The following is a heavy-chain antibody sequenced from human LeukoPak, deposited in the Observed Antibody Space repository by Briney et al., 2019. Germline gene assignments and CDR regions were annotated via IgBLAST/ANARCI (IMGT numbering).Heavy chain of an antibody. D-gene: IGHD3-3*01. Sequence: GGSLRLSCAASGFTLSSYAMSWVRQGPGKGLEWVSAISVSGNTYHADSVKGRFTISRDSSKNTLYLQMNSLRAEDTAVYYCARGRYDFWSGYYTFDYWGQGTLVTVSS. CDR2: ISVSGNT. CDR1: GFTLSSYA. V-gene: IGHV3-23*01. J-gene: IGHJ4*02. CDR3: ARGRYDFWSGYYTFDY.